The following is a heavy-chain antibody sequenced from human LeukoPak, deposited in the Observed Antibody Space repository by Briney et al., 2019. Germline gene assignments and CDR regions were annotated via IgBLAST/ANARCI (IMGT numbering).Heavy chain of an antibody. CDR2: MNSDGGTT. CDR3: ARRYYYDSSGYFFDL. Sequence: GGSLRLSCAASGFTFRSHWMHRVRQAPGKGLVWVARMNSDGGTTTYTDSVKGRFTISRDNAKNTLYLQMNSLRAEDSAVYYCARRYYYDSSGYFFDLWGQGTLVTVSS. V-gene: IGHV3-74*01. J-gene: IGHJ4*02. D-gene: IGHD3-22*01. CDR1: GFTFRSHW.